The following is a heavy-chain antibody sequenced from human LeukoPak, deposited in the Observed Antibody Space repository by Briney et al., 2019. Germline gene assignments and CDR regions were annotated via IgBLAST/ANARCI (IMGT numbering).Heavy chain of an antibody. CDR2: IYYNEYT. D-gene: IGHD1-26*01. CDR1: RGPVSSSSYY. J-gene: IGHJ5*02. Sequence: SETLSLTCTVSRGPVSSSSYYWGWIRQPPGKGLEWIGSIYYNEYTYYNPSLKSRVTISVDTSKNQFSLKLSSVTAVDTAVYYCARHEYSGSYYGLSWFDPWGPGTLVTVSS. CDR3: ARHEYSGSYYGLSWFDP. V-gene: IGHV4-39*01.